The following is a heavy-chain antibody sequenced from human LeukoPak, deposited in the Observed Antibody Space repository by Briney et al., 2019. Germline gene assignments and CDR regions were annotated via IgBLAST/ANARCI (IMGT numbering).Heavy chain of an antibody. CDR2: MNPNSGNT. V-gene: IGHV1-8*01. D-gene: IGHD5-12*01. J-gene: IGHJ3*02. CDR1: GCTFTSYD. Sequence: ASVKVSCKASGCTFTSYDINWVRQATGKGPEWMGWMNPNSGNTGYAQKFQGRVTMTRNTSISTAYMELSSLRSEDTAVYYCARRKFGYDDAFDIWGQGTMVTVSS. CDR3: ARRKFGYDDAFDI.